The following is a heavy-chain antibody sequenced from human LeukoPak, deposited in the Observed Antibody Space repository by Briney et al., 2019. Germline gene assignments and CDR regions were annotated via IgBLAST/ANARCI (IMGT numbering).Heavy chain of an antibody. Sequence: PGGSLRLSCTASGLTDGHNHMNWVRETTGKGLEWVSLIYSDGSTQYSDSVKGRFTISRDSSKHTLYLQVNSLRAEDTAIYYCARDTPGIAASVNGGWGQGTLVTVSS. D-gene: IGHD6-13*01. CDR2: IYSDGST. CDR3: ARDTPGIAASVNGG. V-gene: IGHV3-53*01. J-gene: IGHJ4*02. CDR1: GLTDGHNH.